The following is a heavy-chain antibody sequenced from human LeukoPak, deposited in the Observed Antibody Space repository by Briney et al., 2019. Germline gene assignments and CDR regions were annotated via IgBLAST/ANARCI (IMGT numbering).Heavy chain of an antibody. D-gene: IGHD4-17*01. V-gene: IGHV1-46*01. CDR3: ARSVHDYGDERGGRKFDY. J-gene: IGHJ4*02. CDR1: GYTFTSYY. Sequence: ASVKVSCKASGYTFTSYYMHWVRQAPGQGLEWMGIINPSGGSTSYAQKFQGRVTMTRDTSTSTVYMELSSLRSEDTAVYYCARSVHDYGDERGGRKFDYRGQGTLVTVSS. CDR2: INPSGGST.